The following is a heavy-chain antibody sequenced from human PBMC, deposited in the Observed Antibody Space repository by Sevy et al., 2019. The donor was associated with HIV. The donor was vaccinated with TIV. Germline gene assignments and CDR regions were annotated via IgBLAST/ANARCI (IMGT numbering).Heavy chain of an antibody. CDR3: AREVGPIDY. Sequence: SETLSLTCTVSGGSISSYYWSWIRQPPGKGLEWIGYIYYSGSTNYNPSLKSRVTISVDTSKNQFSLKLSSVTAADTAVYYCAREVGPIDYWGQRTLVTVSS. CDR1: GGSISSYY. J-gene: IGHJ4*02. D-gene: IGHD1-26*01. CDR2: IYYSGST. V-gene: IGHV4-59*01.